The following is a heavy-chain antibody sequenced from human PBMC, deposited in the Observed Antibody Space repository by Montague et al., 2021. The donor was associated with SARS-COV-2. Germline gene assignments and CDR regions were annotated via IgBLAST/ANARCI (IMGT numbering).Heavy chain of an antibody. D-gene: IGHD6-19*01. CDR3: AKSPSGWWLFDY. CDR2: ISGSGGTT. V-gene: IGHV3-23*01. J-gene: IGHJ4*02. Sequence: SLRLSCAASGFTFSSYAMSWVRQAPGKGLEWVSAISGSGGTTWYADSVKGRFTISRDNSKNTLYLQMNSLRAEDTAVYYCAKSPSGWWLFDYWGQGTLSPSPQ. CDR1: GFTFSSYA.